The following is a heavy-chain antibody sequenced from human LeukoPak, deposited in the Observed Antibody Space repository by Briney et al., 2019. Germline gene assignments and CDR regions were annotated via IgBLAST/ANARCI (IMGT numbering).Heavy chain of an antibody. CDR1: GGTFSSYA. J-gene: IGHJ4*02. CDR2: ISGSGGST. V-gene: IGHV3-23*01. Sequence: SCTASGGTFSSYAMSWVRQAPGKGLEWVSAISGSGGSTYYADSVKGRFTISRDNSKNTLYLQMNSLRAEDTAVYYCAKVPGAVAGYDYWGQGTLVTVSS. CDR3: AKVPGAVAGYDY. D-gene: IGHD6-19*01.